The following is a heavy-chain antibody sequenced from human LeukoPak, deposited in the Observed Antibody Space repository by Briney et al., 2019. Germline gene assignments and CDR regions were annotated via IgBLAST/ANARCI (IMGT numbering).Heavy chain of an antibody. J-gene: IGHJ4*02. D-gene: IGHD6-13*01. CDR2: ISGSGGST. CDR3: AKLSYIAAAAPHFDY. V-gene: IGHV3-23*01. Sequence: GGSLRLSCAASGFTLSSYAMSWVRQAPGKGLEWVSAISGSGGSTYYADSVKGRFTISRDNSKNTLYLQMNSLRAEDTAVYYCAKLSYIAAAAPHFDYWGQGTLVTVSS. CDR1: GFTLSSYA.